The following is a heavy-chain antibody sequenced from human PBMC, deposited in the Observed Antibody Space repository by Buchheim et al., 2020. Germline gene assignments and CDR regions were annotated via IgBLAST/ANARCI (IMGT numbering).Heavy chain of an antibody. J-gene: IGHJ5*02. V-gene: IGHV1-8*01. Sequence: QVQLVQSGAEVKKPGASVKVSCKASGYTFTSYDINWVRQATGQGLEWMGWMNPNSGNTGYAQKFQGRVTMTRNTSISTGYMELNSLRSEDTAVYYCARKNRWSGYYTVPRWFDPWGQGTL. CDR3: ARKNRWSGYYTVPRWFDP. CDR2: MNPNSGNT. D-gene: IGHD3-3*01. CDR1: GYTFTSYD.